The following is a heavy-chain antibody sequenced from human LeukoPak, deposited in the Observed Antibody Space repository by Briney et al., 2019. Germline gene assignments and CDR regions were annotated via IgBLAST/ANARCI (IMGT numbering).Heavy chain of an antibody. J-gene: IGHJ4*02. D-gene: IGHD4-17*01. Sequence: PGGSLRLSCAASGCTFSTYSMNWVRQAPRQGLERVSYISSSSSTIYYADSVKGRFTISRDNAKNSLYLQMNSLRVEDTAVYYCASLRATVTSPDYWGQGTLVTVSS. CDR2: ISSSSSTI. V-gene: IGHV3-48*01. CDR3: ASLRATVTSPDY. CDR1: GCTFSTYS.